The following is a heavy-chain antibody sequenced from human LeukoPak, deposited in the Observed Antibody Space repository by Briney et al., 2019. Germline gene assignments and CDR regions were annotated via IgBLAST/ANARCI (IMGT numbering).Heavy chain of an antibody. Sequence: GGSLRLSCAASGFTFSSYEMSWVRQAPGKGLEWVSYISSSGSTIYYADSVKGRFTISRDNAKNSLYLQMNSIRAEDTAVYYCARGMVRGNDAFDIWGQGTIVTVSS. D-gene: IGHD3-10*01. CDR1: GFTFSSYE. CDR2: ISSSGSTI. V-gene: IGHV3-48*03. J-gene: IGHJ3*02. CDR3: ARGMVRGNDAFDI.